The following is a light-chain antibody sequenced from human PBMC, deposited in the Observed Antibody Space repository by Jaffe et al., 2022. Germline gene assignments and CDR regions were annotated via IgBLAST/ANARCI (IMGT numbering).Light chain of an antibody. CDR3: ASYTMGNIQV. CDR1: SSDIGYYTS. Sequence: QSALTQPASVSASPGQSITISCAGSSSDIGYYTSVSWYRQHPGKVPINIIYDVSNRPSGVSDRFSGSRSGSTASLTISGLQAEDEAYYYCASYTMGNIQVFGGGTKLTVL. J-gene: IGLJ3*02. CDR2: DVS. V-gene: IGLV2-14*03.